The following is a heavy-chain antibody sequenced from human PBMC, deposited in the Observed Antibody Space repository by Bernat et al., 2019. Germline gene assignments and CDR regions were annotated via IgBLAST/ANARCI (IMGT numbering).Heavy chain of an antibody. Sequence: VQLVESGGGLVKPGGSLRLSCAASGFTFSSYAMHWVRQAPGKGLEWVAVISYDGSNKYYADSVKGRFTISRDNSKNTLYLQMNSLRAEDTAVYYCARDSGSYFDYWGQGTLVTVSS. CDR2: ISYDGSNK. J-gene: IGHJ4*02. CDR3: ARDSGSYFDY. D-gene: IGHD1-26*01. CDR1: GFTFSSYA. V-gene: IGHV3-30-3*01.